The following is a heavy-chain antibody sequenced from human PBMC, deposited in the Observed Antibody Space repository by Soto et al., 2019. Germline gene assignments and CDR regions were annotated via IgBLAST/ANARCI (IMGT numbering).Heavy chain of an antibody. CDR1: GYTFTSYG. D-gene: IGHD2-21*01. V-gene: IGHV1-18*01. Sequence: QVQLVQSGAEVKKPGASVKVSCKASGYTFTSYGISWVRQAPGQGLEWMGWISAYNGNTNYAQKLQGRVTMTTDTSXTTANMELRSLRSDDSAVYHCARAGGDRGYCENFDYCGEGTLVTVSS. J-gene: IGHJ4*02. CDR2: ISAYNGNT. CDR3: ARAGGDRGYCENFDY.